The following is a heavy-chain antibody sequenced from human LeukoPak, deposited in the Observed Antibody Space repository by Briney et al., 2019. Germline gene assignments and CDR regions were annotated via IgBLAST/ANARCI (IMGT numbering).Heavy chain of an antibody. V-gene: IGHV4-34*01. D-gene: IGHD5-12*01. Sequence: SETLSLTCAVYGGSFSGYYWSWIRQPPGKGLEWIGEINHSGSTNYNPSLKSRVTISVDTSKNQLSLKLSSVTAADTAVYYCARSLATIGYYYYYYGMDVWGQGTTVTVSS. CDR3: ARSLATIGYYYYYYGMDV. J-gene: IGHJ6*02. CDR2: INHSGST. CDR1: GGSFSGYY.